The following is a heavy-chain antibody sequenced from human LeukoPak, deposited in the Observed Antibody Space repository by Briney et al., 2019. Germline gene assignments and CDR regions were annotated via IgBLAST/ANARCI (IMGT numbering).Heavy chain of an antibody. V-gene: IGHV3-11*01. J-gene: IGHJ6*03. Sequence: GGSLRLSCAASGFTFSDYYMSWIRQAPGKGLEWVSYISSSGSTIYYADSVKGRFTISRDNAKNSLYLQMNSLRAEDTAVYYCARVSSCSSTSCNYYYYYYMDVWGKGTTVTVSS. CDR3: ARVSSCSSTSCNYYYYYYMDV. CDR1: GFTFSDYY. D-gene: IGHD2-2*01. CDR2: ISSSGSTI.